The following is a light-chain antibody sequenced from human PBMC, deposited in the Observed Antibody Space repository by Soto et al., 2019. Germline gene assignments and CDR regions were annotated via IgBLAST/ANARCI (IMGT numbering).Light chain of an antibody. CDR1: QSISSW. J-gene: IGKJ1*01. CDR2: DAS. CDR3: QQYNSYSWT. V-gene: IGKV1-5*01. Sequence: DIQMNQSPSTLSASVGDRVTITCRASQSISSWLAWYQQKPGKAPKLLIYDASSLESGVPSRFSGSGSGTEFTLTISSLQPDDFATYYCQQYNSYSWTFGQGTKMEIK.